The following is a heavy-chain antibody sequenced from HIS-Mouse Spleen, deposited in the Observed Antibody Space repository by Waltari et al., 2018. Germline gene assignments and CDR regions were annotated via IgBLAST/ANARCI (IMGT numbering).Heavy chain of an antibody. V-gene: IGHV4-34*01. CDR2: IKHSGSP. CDR3: ARGRSPATVTIGYYFDY. Sequence: QVQLQQWGAGLLKPSETLSLTCAVYGGSFSGYYWSWIRQPPGKGLEWIGEIKHSGSPNYNPSLKSRVTISVDTSKNQFSLKLSSVTAADTAVYYCARGRSPATVTIGYYFDYWGQGTLVTVSS. J-gene: IGHJ4*02. CDR1: GGSFSGYY. D-gene: IGHD4-17*01.